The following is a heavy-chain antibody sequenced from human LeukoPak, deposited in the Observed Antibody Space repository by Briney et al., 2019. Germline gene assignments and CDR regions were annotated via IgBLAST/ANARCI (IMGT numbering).Heavy chain of an antibody. CDR3: ARLWSTDCSGGTCPHQPNY. Sequence: SETLSLTCTVSGASITNSAYHWGWIRQPPGKGLEWIGSINHSGGTHYNPSLKSRVTISADKSKNQSSLKLRSVTAADTAVYYCARLWSTDCSGGTCPHQPNYWGQGILVTVSS. CDR1: GASITNSAYH. CDR2: INHSGGT. V-gene: IGHV4-39*01. D-gene: IGHD2-15*01. J-gene: IGHJ4*02.